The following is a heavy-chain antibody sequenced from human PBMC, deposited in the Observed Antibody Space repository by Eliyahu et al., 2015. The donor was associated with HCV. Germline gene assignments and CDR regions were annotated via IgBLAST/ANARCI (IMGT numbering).Heavy chain of an antibody. V-gene: IGHV3-48*02. Sequence: EVELVESGGGLVQPGGSLRLSXAASAFXSXDCGMNWVRQAPGKGLEWLSYIRCSANVMFYADSVKGRFTISKDTASNSVYLQMNGLRDEDTAVYYCVRARRGTWNFDSWGRGTLVTVSS. J-gene: IGHJ4*02. D-gene: IGHD3-16*01. CDR2: IRCSANVM. CDR1: AFXSXDCG. CDR3: VRARRGTWNFDS.